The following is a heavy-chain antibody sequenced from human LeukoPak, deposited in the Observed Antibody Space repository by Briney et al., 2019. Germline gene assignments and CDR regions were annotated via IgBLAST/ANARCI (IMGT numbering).Heavy chain of an antibody. CDR1: GFTFSSFG. CDR3: AKGRIPGTPNYYFDY. J-gene: IGHJ4*02. D-gene: IGHD2-15*01. Sequence: PGGSLRLPCAASGFTFSSFGMHWVRQAPGKGLEWVAVIANDGKTTYYADSVKGRFTTSRDNSKNTLYLQMNSLRAEDTAVYYCAKGRIPGTPNYYFDYWGQGTLVTVSS. CDR2: IANDGKTT. V-gene: IGHV3-30*18.